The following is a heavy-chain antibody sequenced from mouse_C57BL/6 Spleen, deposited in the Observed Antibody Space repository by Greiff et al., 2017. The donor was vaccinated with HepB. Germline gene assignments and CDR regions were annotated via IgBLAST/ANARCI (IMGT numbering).Heavy chain of an antibody. Sequence: VQLQQPGPELVKPGASVKISCKASGYSFTDYNMNWVKQSNGKSLEWIGVINPNYGTTSYNQKFKGKATLTVDQSSSTAYMHLNILTSEDTAVYYFARGYCSRYYFDYWGQGTTLTVSS. D-gene: IGHD1-1*01. V-gene: IGHV1-39*01. CDR3: ARGYCSRYYFDY. CDR2: INPNYGTT. CDR1: GYSFTDYN. J-gene: IGHJ2*01.